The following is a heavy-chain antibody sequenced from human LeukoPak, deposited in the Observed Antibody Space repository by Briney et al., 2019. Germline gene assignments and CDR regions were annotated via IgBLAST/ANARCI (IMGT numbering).Heavy chain of an antibody. V-gene: IGHV3-21*01. Sequence: PGRSLRLSCAASGFSFSSYGMHWVRQAPGKGLEWVSSISSSSSHMYYADSVKGRFTISRDNAKNSLYLQMNTLRAEDTAVYYCARDDTSVHFFDYWGQGTLVTVSS. CDR1: GFSFSSYG. D-gene: IGHD1-1*01. CDR2: ISSSSSHM. CDR3: ARDDTSVHFFDY. J-gene: IGHJ4*02.